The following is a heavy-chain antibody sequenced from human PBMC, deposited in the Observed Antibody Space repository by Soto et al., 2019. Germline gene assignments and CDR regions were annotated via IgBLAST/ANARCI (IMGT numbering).Heavy chain of an antibody. Sequence: GGSLRLSCAASGFTFSIYAMSWVRQAPGQGLEWVSAISASGGDTYYADSVRGRFTISRDISKSTLYLQMNRLRAEDTALYYCAKGLATFYYYGMDVWGQGTTVTVSS. J-gene: IGHJ6*02. V-gene: IGHV3-23*01. CDR1: GFTFSIYA. D-gene: IGHD3-9*01. CDR2: ISASGGDT. CDR3: AKGLATFYYYGMDV.